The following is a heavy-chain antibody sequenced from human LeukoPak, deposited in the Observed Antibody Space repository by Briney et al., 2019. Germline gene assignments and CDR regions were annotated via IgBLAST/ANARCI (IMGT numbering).Heavy chain of an antibody. CDR2: IYYSGST. CDR3: ARSRYSSGTYYFDY. D-gene: IGHD3-10*01. Sequence: SETLSLTCTVSGYSISSGYYWGWIRQPPGKGLEWIGSIYYSGSTYYNPSLKSRVTISVDTSKNQFSLKLSSVTAADTAVYYCARSRYSSGTYYFDYWGQGTLVTVSS. V-gene: IGHV4-38-2*02. J-gene: IGHJ4*02. CDR1: GYSISSGYY.